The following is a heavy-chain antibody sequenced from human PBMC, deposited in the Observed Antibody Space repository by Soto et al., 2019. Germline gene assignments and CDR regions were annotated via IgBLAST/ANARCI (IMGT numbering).Heavy chain of an antibody. J-gene: IGHJ5*02. Sequence: PGGSLRLSCAASGFTFSSYSMNWVRQAPGKGLEWVSSISSSSSYIYYADSVKGRFTISRDNAKNSLYLQMNSLRAEDTAVYYCARDYDFSGWFDPWGQGTLVTVSS. CDR3: ARDYDFSGWFDP. CDR2: ISSSSSYI. D-gene: IGHD3-3*01. V-gene: IGHV3-21*01. CDR1: GFTFSSYS.